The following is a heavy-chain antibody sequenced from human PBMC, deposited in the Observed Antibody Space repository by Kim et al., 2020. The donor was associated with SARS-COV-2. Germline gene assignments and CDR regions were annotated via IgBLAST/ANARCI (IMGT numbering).Heavy chain of an antibody. CDR1: GFTFSSYS. Sequence: GGSLRLSCAASGFTFSSYSMNWVRQAPGKGLEWVSSISSSSSYIYYADSVKGRFTISRDNAKNSLYLQMNSLRAEDTAVYYCARVGGFGSGYYSNWFDPWGQGTLVTVSS. J-gene: IGHJ5*02. CDR3: ARVGGFGSGYYSNWFDP. V-gene: IGHV3-21*01. CDR2: ISSSSSYI. D-gene: IGHD3-3*01.